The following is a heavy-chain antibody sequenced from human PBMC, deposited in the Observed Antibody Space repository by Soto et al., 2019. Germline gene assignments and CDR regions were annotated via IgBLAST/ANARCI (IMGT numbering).Heavy chain of an antibody. CDR1: GFTFTSSA. V-gene: IGHV1-58*01. CDR3: AASLEWLLGPYYYYYGMDV. Sequence: QMQLVQSGPEVKKPGTSVKVSCKASGFTFTSSAVQWVRQARGQRLEWIGWIVVGSGNTNYGQKFQERVTITRDMSTSTAYMKLSSLRSEDTAVYYCAASLEWLLGPYYYYYGMDVWGQGTTVTVSS. J-gene: IGHJ6*02. D-gene: IGHD3-3*01. CDR2: IVVGSGNT.